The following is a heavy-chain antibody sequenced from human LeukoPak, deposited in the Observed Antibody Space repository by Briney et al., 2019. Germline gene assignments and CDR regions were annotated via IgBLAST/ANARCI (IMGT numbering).Heavy chain of an antibody. CDR1: VYSFTNYY. CDR2: INPSGGRT. J-gene: IGHJ4*02. Sequence: ASVRVSCKASVYSFTNYYMHWVRQAPGQGREGMGMINPSGGRTTYAQKFQGRVTMTRDMSTSTLYMELSSLTSEDTAVYYCARTRGYYFDYWGQGTLVTVSS. CDR3: ARTRGYYFDY. V-gene: IGHV1-46*01.